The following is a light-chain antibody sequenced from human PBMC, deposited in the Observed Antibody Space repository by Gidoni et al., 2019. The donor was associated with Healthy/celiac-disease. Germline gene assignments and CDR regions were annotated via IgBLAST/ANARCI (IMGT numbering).Light chain of an antibody. Sequence: DIQMTQSPSNLSASVGDRVTIPCRASQSISSWLAWYQQKPVKAPKLLIYKESSLESGVPSRFSGSGSGTEFTLTISSLQPDDFATYYCQQYNSYPWTFGQGTKVEIK. V-gene: IGKV1-5*03. J-gene: IGKJ1*01. CDR1: QSISSW. CDR2: KES. CDR3: QQYNSYPWT.